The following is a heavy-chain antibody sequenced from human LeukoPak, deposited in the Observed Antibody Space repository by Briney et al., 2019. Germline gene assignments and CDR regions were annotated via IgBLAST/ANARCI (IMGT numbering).Heavy chain of an antibody. Sequence: PSETLSLTCTVSGGSISSYYWSWIRQPPGKGLEWIGYIYYSGSTNYNPSLKSRVTISVDTSKNQFSLKLSSVTAADTAVYYCARDSGYGGNSSPFDYWGQGTLVTVSS. J-gene: IGHJ4*02. CDR1: GGSISSYY. CDR2: IYYSGST. V-gene: IGHV4-59*01. CDR3: ARDSGYGGNSSPFDY. D-gene: IGHD4-23*01.